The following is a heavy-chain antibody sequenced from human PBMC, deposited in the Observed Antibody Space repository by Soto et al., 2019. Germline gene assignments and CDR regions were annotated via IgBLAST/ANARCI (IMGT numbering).Heavy chain of an antibody. J-gene: IGHJ5*02. Sequence: ASVKVSCKASGGTFSSYAISWVRQAPGQGLEWMGGIIPIFGTANYAQKFQGRVTITADESTSTAYMELSSLRSEDTAVYYCARDTTRPPWFDPWGQGTLVTAPQ. CDR1: GGTFSSYA. D-gene: IGHD1-26*01. V-gene: IGHV1-69*13. CDR3: ARDTTRPPWFDP. CDR2: IIPIFGTA.